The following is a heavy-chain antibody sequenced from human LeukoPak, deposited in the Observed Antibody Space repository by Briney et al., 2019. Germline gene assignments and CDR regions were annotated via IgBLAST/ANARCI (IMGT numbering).Heavy chain of an antibody. J-gene: IGHJ1*01. D-gene: IGHD6-13*01. V-gene: IGHV1-46*01. Sequence: ASVKDSCKASGYTFTSYYMHWVRQAPGQGLEWMGIINPSGGSTSYTQKFQGRVTMTRDTSTSTVYMELSSLRSEDTAVYYCARVRGGSSWLEYFQHWGQGTLVTVSS. CDR3: ARVRGGSSWLEYFQH. CDR1: GYTFTSYY. CDR2: INPSGGST.